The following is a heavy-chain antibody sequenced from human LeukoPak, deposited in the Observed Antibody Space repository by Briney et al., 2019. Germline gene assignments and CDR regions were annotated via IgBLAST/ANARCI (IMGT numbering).Heavy chain of an antibody. Sequence: GGSLRLSCAASGFTFSSYSMNWVRQAPGKGLEWVSSISSSSSYIYYADSVKGRFTISRDNAKNSLYLQMNSQRAEDTAVYYCARDGRPDDSGSHSYNWFDPWGQGTLVTVSS. CDR3: ARDGRPDDSGSHSYNWFDP. J-gene: IGHJ5*02. D-gene: IGHD1-26*01. V-gene: IGHV3-21*01. CDR2: ISSSSSYI. CDR1: GFTFSSYS.